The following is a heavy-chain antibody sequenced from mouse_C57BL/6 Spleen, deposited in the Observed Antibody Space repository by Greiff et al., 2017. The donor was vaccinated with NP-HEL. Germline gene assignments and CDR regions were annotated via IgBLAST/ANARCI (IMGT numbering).Heavy chain of an antibody. Sequence: QVQLQQSGAELARPGASVKLSCKASGYTFPSYGISWVKQRTGQGLEWIGEIYPRSGNNYYNEKFKGKATLTADQSSSTAYMELLSLTSEDSAVNFCAVDGYYVPLFAYWGKGTLVTVSA. CDR2: IYPRSGNN. CDR3: AVDGYYVPLFAY. D-gene: IGHD2-3*01. V-gene: IGHV1-81*01. J-gene: IGHJ3*01. CDR1: GYTFPSYG.